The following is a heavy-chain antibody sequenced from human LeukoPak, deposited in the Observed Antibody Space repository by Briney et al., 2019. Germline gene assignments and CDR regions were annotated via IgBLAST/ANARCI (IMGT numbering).Heavy chain of an antibody. CDR1: GGSLSSSSYY. CDR2: IYYGGST. V-gene: IGHV4-39*01. CDR3: ARGYCSSTSCYPFAFDI. J-gene: IGHJ3*02. Sequence: SETLSLTCTVSGGSLSSSSYYWGWIRQPPGKGLGWIGSIYYGGSTYYTPSLKSRVTISVDTSKNQFSLKLSSVTAADTAVYYCARGYCSSTSCYPFAFDIWGQGTMVTVSS. D-gene: IGHD2-2*01.